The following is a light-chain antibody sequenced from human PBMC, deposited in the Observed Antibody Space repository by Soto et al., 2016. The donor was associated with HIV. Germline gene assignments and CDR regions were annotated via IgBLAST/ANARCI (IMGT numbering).Light chain of an antibody. CDR3: QQSSRTPRT. V-gene: IGKV1-6*01. J-gene: IGKJ1*01. CDR1: QGIRND. CDR2: AAS. Sequence: AIQMTQSPSSLSASVGDRVTITCRASQGIRNDLGWYQQKPGKAPKLLIYAASSLQSGVPSRFSGRGSGTDFTLTISSLQHEDLATYYCQQSSRTPRTFGQGTKVEI.